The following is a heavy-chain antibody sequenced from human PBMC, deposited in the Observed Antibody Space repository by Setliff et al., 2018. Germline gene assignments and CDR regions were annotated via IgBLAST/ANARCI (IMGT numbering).Heavy chain of an antibody. CDR2: IYYSGST. CDR3: ARVSSYGSGSYYYYYYGRDV. J-gene: IGHJ6*02. CDR1: GGSISSRSYY. Sequence: LSLTCTVSGGSISSRSYYWGWNRQPPGKGLEWIGSIYYSGSTYYKPSLKSRVTISVDTSKNQFSLKLSSVTAADTAVYYCARVSSYGSGSYYYYYYGRDVWGQGTTVTVS. V-gene: IGHV4-39*07. D-gene: IGHD3-10*01.